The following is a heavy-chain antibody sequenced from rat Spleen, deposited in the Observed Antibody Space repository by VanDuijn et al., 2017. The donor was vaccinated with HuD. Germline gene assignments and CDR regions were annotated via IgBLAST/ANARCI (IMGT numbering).Heavy chain of an antibody. CDR3: ARQTLVRLLYYSVDYFDY. J-gene: IGHJ2*01. CDR2: ISYDGSST. V-gene: IGHV5-29*01. Sequence: EVQLVESGGGLVQPGRSLKLSCAASGFTFSDYGMAWVRQAPTKGLEWVATISYDGSSTYYRDSVKGRFTISRDNAKSTLYLQMDSLRSEDTATYYWARQTLVRLLYYSVDYFDYWGQGVMVTVSS. D-gene: IGHD1-1*01. CDR1: GFTFSDYG.